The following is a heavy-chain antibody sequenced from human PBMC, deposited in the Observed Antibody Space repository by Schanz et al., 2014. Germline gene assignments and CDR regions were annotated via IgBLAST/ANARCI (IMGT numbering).Heavy chain of an antibody. D-gene: IGHD2-15*01. V-gene: IGHV1-18*01. CDR2: ISAYTNNT. CDR3: ARGRGCTGGSCYSWFDL. Sequence: QVQLVQSGGEMKKPGASVKVSCKASGYTFISYGIKWVRQAPGQGLEWMGWISAYTNNTNYAQKVQGRVTMTTDTSTGTAYMELRSLRSDDTAVYYCARGRGCTGGSCYSWFDLWGQGTLVTVSS. CDR1: GYTFISYG. J-gene: IGHJ5*02.